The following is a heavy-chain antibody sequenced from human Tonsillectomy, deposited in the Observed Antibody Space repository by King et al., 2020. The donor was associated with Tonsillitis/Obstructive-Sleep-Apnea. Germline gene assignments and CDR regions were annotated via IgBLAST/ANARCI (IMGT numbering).Heavy chain of an antibody. CDR2: INHSGST. CDR3: ARGPLYGFDP. J-gene: IGHJ5*02. Sequence: VQLQQWGAGLLKPSETLSLTCAVSGGSFSGYYWSWIRQPPGKGLEWIGEINHSGSTNYNPSLKSRVTISVDTSKNQFSLKLGSVTAADTAGYYCARGPLYGFDPWGQGTLATVSS. CDR1: GGSFSGYY. D-gene: IGHD2-8*01. V-gene: IGHV4-34*01.